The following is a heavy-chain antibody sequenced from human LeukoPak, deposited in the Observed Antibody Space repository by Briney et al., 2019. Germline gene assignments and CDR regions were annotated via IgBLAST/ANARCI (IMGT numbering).Heavy chain of an antibody. CDR3: AYNGYSSGWYYFDY. CDR1: GGTFSSYA. J-gene: IGHJ4*02. CDR2: IIPIFGTA. Sequence: SVKVSCKASGGTFSSYAISWVRQAPGQGLEWMGGIIPIFGTANYAQKFQGRVTIATDESTSTAYMELSSLRSEDTAVYYCAYNGYSSGWYYFDYWGQGTLVTVSS. D-gene: IGHD6-19*01. V-gene: IGHV1-69*05.